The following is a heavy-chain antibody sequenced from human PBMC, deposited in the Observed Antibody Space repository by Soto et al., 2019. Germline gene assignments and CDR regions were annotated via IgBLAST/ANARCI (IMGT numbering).Heavy chain of an antibody. CDR2: INHSGST. Sequence: SETLSLTCAVYGGSFSGYYWSWIRQPPGKGLEWIGEINHSGSTNYNPSLKSRVTISVDTSKNQFSLKLSSVTAADAAVYYCARVRRRRYRSGWPDFQHWGQGTLVTVSS. CDR1: GGSFSGYY. D-gene: IGHD6-19*01. V-gene: IGHV4-34*01. J-gene: IGHJ1*01. CDR3: ARVRRRRYRSGWPDFQH.